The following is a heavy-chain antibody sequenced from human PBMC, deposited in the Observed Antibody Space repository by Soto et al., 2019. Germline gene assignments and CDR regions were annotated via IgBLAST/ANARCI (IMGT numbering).Heavy chain of an antibody. CDR3: ARGPDYAGYFDY. J-gene: IGHJ4*02. V-gene: IGHV3-30-3*01. CDR2: ISYDGSNK. D-gene: IGHD4-17*01. CDR1: GFTFSSYA. Sequence: GGSLRLSCAASGFTFSSYAMHWVRQAPGKGLEWVAVISYDGSNKYYADSVKGRFTISRDNSKNTLYLQMTTAYMELSGLRSEDTAVYYCARGPDYAGYFDYWGRGTLVTVSS.